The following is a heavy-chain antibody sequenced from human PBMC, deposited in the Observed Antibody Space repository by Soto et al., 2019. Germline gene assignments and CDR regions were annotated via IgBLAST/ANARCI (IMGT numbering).Heavy chain of an antibody. V-gene: IGHV3-73*01. D-gene: IGHD3-22*01. Sequence: EVQLVESGGGLVQPGGSLRLSCGASGFTFSGHGIHWVRQASGKGLEWIGRIKGKANSYATEYAASLKGRFTISRDDSANTAYLKMNRLQSEDTAVYYCTRHATYYDSGRYIGDWFDLWGQGTLVTVSS. CDR1: GFTFSGHG. J-gene: IGHJ5*02. CDR3: TRHATYYDSGRYIGDWFDL. CDR2: IKGKANSYAT.